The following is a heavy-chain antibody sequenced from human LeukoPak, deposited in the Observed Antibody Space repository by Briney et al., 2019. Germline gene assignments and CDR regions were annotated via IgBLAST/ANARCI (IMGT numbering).Heavy chain of an antibody. CDR1: GYTFTSYG. Sequence: SVTVSCTASGYTFTSYGISWVRQAPGQGLEWMGWISAYNGNTNYAQKLQGRVTMTTDTSTSTAYMELRSLRSDDTAVYYCARDSHYDFWSGLWFDPWGQGTLVTVSS. CDR2: ISAYNGNT. J-gene: IGHJ5*02. CDR3: ARDSHYDFWSGLWFDP. D-gene: IGHD3-3*01. V-gene: IGHV1-18*01.